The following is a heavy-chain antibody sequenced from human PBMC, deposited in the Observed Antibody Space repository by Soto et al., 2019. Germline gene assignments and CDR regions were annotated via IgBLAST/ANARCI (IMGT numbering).Heavy chain of an antibody. CDR3: ARGYGDYGGWFDP. CDR2: IFDSGST. V-gene: IGHV4-39*01. Sequence: QLQLQESGPGLMKPSETLSLTCTVSGGSISSSTYYWGWIRQPPGKGLGWIGSIFDSGSTSYNPSLKSRITISVDTSKNQFSLKLTSVTAADTAVYYCARGYGDYGGWFDPWGQGTLVTVSS. CDR1: GGSISSSTYY. D-gene: IGHD4-17*01. J-gene: IGHJ5*02.